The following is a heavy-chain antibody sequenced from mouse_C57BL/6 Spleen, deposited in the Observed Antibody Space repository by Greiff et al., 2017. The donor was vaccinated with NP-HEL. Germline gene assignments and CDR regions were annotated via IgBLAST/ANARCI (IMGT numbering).Heavy chain of an antibody. CDR3: AREGGYGGSSPPGAMDY. Sequence: QVQLQQPGAELVKPGASVKLSCKASGYTFTSYWMHWVKQRPGRGLEWIGRIDPNSGGTKYNEKFKSKATLTVDKPSRTAYMHLSSLTSEESAVYYCAREGGYGGSSPPGAMDYWGQGTSVTVSS. V-gene: IGHV1-72*01. CDR2: IDPNSGGT. J-gene: IGHJ4*01. D-gene: IGHD1-1*01. CDR1: GYTFTSYW.